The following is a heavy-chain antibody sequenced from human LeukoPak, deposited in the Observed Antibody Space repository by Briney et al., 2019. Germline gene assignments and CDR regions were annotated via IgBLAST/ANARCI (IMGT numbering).Heavy chain of an antibody. CDR1: GFIFSNHA. V-gene: IGHV3-30-3*01. CDR2: ISNDGSNK. J-gene: IGHJ6*02. Sequence: GGPLRLSCAASGFIFSNHALCWVGQAPGKGLEWVAVISNDGSNKYYADSVKGRFTISRDNSKKTLYLQMNSLRVEDTAVYHCARDVGVAVAPYYYYYGMDVWGQGTTLTVSS. D-gene: IGHD6-19*01. CDR3: ARDVGVAVAPYYYYYGMDV.